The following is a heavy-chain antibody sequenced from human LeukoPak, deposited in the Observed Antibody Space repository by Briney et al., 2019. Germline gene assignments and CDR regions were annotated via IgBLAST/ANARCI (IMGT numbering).Heavy chain of an antibody. CDR1: GFTFDDYG. D-gene: IGHD4-17*01. CDR3: AREEYGDYDYYFDY. Sequence: GGSLRLSCAASGFTFDDYGMSWVRQAPGKGLEWVSGINWNGGSTGYADSVKGRFTISRDNAKNSLYLQMNSLRAEDTAVYYCAREEYGDYDYYFDYWGQGTLVTVSS. J-gene: IGHJ4*02. CDR2: INWNGGST. V-gene: IGHV3-20*04.